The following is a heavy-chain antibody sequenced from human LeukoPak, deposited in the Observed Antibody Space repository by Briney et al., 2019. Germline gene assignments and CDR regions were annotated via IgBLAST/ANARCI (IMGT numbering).Heavy chain of an antibody. CDR2: ISVSGNT. Sequence: PGGSLRLSCAASGFTLSSYAMSWGRQGPGKGLGWVSAISVSGNTYHADSVKGRFTISRYSSKNTLYLQMNSLRAGDAAVYYCAKAPVTTCSGAYCYPFDYWSQGTLVTVSS. J-gene: IGHJ4*02. CDR3: AKAPVTTCSGAYCYPFDY. V-gene: IGHV3-23*01. D-gene: IGHD2-15*01. CDR1: GFTLSSYA.